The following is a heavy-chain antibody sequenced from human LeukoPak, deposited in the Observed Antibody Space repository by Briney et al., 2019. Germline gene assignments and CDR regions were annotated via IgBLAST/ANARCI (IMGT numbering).Heavy chain of an antibody. CDR1: GFTFDDYA. CDR3: AKDINSSGLGGWFGELLGGLAFDI. CDR2: ISWNSGSI. J-gene: IGHJ3*02. V-gene: IGHV3-9*01. D-gene: IGHD3-10*01. Sequence: GGSLRLSCAASGFTFDDYAMHWVRQAPGKGLEWVSGISWNSGSIGYADSVKGRFTISRDNAKNSLYLQMNSLRAEDTALYYCAKDINSSGLGGWFGELLGGLAFDIWGQGTMVTVSS.